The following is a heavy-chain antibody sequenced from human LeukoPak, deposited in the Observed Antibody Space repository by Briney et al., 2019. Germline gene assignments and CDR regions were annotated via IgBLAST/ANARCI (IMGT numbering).Heavy chain of an antibody. J-gene: IGHJ4*02. CDR1: GYTFTGYY. Sequence: ASVKVSCKASGYTFTGYYMHWVRQAPGQGLEWMGWINPNSGGTNYAQKFQGRVTMTRDTSISTAYMELSRLRSDDTAVYYCAREVLWFGELKPFDYWGQGTLVTVSS. D-gene: IGHD3-10*01. CDR2: INPNSGGT. V-gene: IGHV1-2*02. CDR3: AREVLWFGELKPFDY.